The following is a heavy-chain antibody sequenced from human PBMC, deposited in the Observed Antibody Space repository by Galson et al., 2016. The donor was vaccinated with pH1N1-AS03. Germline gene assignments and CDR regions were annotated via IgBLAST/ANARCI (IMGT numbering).Heavy chain of an antibody. D-gene: IGHD3-16*01. CDR1: GVSVPSSGLA. CDR2: IYWDDAK. J-gene: IGHJ3*02. CDR3: APPNSWGNAFEI. Sequence: LVQPTQTLTLTCSLSGVSVPSSGLAVGWFRLPPGKALEWLALIYWDDAKRFSPSLSNRLTITKDTSRNQAVLTVTNVDPLDTATYFCAPPNSWGNAFEIWGPGTMVTVAS. V-gene: IGHV2-5*02.